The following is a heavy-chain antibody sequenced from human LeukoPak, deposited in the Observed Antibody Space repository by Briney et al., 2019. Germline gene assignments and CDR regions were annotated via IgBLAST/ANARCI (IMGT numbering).Heavy chain of an antibody. CDR3: ARAKSGTLEAFDI. Sequence: PSETLSLTCTVSGGSISGYYWSWIRQPPGKGLEWIGYIYSSGSTNYNPSLKSRVAISLDTSKNQFSLKLSSVTAADTAVYYCARAKSGTLEAFDIWGQGTMVTVSS. CDR1: GGSISGYY. J-gene: IGHJ3*02. V-gene: IGHV4-59*01. CDR2: IYSSGST. D-gene: IGHD1-26*01.